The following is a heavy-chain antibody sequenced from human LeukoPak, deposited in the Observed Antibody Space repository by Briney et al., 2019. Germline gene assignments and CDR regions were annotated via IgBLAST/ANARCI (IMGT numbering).Heavy chain of an antibody. J-gene: IGHJ5*02. Sequence: PGGSLRLSCAASGFTFSSHWMTWVRQAPGKGLEWVANIKEDGSKKNYVDSVKGRFTISRDNAKNSLYLQMNSLRAEDTAVYYCARDSPSDFWSRYNWFDPWGQGTLVTVSS. V-gene: IGHV3-7*01. CDR1: GFTFSSHW. D-gene: IGHD3-3*01. CDR3: ARDSPSDFWSRYNWFDP. CDR2: IKEDGSKK.